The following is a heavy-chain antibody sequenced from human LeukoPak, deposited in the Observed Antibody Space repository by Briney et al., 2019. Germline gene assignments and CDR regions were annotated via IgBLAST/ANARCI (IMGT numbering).Heavy chain of an antibody. CDR2: ISAYNGNT. CDR3: ARDFWSGYSHYYGMDA. Sequence: ASVKVSCKAPGYTFTSYGISWVRQAPGQGLEWMGWISAYNGNTNYAQKLQGRVTMTTDTSTSTAYMELRSLRSDDTAVYYCARDFWSGYSHYYGMDAWGQGTTVTVSS. CDR1: GYTFTSYG. V-gene: IGHV1-18*01. D-gene: IGHD3-3*01. J-gene: IGHJ6*02.